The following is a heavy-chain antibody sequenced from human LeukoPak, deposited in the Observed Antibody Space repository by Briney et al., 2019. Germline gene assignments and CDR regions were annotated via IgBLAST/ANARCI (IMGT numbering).Heavy chain of an antibody. J-gene: IGHJ4*02. CDR2: MSSGSIEI. CDR3: ARGGYSHYDY. Sequence: PGGSLRLSCAASEFTFSSYRMDWVRQAPGKGLEWVEPMSSGSIEIYYADAVKGRFTISRDNAKNSLDLQMSSLRGEDTAVYYCARGGYSHYDYWGPGTLVTVSS. D-gene: IGHD6-13*01. CDR1: EFTFSSYR. V-gene: IGHV3-21*01.